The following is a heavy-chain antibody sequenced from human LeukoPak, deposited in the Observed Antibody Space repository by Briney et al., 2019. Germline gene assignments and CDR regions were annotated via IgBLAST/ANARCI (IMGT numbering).Heavy chain of an antibody. CDR2: IYHSGST. CDR3: ARDRMVRGVIINYYYYMDV. D-gene: IGHD3-10*01. J-gene: IGHJ6*03. Sequence: PSETLSLTCTVSGYSISSGYYWGWIRPPPGKGLEWIGSIYHSGSTYYNPSLKSRVTISVDTSKNQFSLKLSSVTAADTAVYYCARDRMVRGVIINYYYYMDVWGKGTTVTVSS. CDR1: GYSISSGYY. V-gene: IGHV4-38-2*02.